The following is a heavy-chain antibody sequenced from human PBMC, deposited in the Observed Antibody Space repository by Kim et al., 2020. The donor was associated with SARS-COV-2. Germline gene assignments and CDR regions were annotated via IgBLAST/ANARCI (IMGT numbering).Heavy chain of an antibody. CDR3: ARDKGSSWYLDY. Sequence: GGSLRLSCAASGFTVSSNYMSWVRQAPGKGLEWVSVIYSGGSTYYADSVKGRFTISRDNSKNTLYLQMNSLRAEDTAVYYCARDKGSSWYLDYWGQGTLVTVSS. V-gene: IGHV3-53*01. CDR1: GFTVSSNY. CDR2: IYSGGST. J-gene: IGHJ4*02. D-gene: IGHD6-13*01.